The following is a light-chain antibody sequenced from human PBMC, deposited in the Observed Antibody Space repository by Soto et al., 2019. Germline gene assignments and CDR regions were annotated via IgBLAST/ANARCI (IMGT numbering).Light chain of an antibody. CDR3: QQANSFPLT. J-gene: IGKJ5*01. Sequence: DIQLTQSPSSLSASVGDRVTITCRASQGVSKWLAWYQQKPGKAPILLIHGASNLQTGVRSRFSGSGSGTDFVLTITSLQPEDIATYFCQQANSFPLTFGQGTRLEIK. CDR2: GAS. V-gene: IGKV1-12*01. CDR1: QGVSKW.